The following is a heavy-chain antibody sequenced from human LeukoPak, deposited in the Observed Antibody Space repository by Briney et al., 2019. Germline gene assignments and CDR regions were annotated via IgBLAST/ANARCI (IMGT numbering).Heavy chain of an antibody. V-gene: IGHV3-23*01. J-gene: IGHJ4*02. CDR2: ITGSSAST. CDR1: GFTFSSYA. D-gene: IGHD3-22*01. Sequence: PGGSLRLSCAASGFTFSSYAMSWVRNAPGKGLEWVSSITGSSASTYYADSVKGRFTISRDNSKNTLYLQMNSLKAEDMAVYFCAKLDYYDTHWGQGTLVTVSS. CDR3: AKLDYYDTH.